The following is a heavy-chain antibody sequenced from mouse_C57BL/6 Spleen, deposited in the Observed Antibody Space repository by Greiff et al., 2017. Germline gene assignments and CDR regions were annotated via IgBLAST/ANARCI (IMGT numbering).Heavy chain of an antibody. Sequence: VQLQQSGAELVRPGASVKLSCTASGFNIKDYYMHWVKQRPEQGLEWIGRIDPEDGDTEYAPKFQGKATMTADTSSNTAYLQLSSLTSEDTAVYYCTTGAYSNYEGAWFAYWGQGTLVTVAA. CDR1: GFNIKDYY. CDR3: TTGAYSNYEGAWFAY. V-gene: IGHV14-1*01. CDR2: IDPEDGDT. J-gene: IGHJ3*01. D-gene: IGHD2-5*01.